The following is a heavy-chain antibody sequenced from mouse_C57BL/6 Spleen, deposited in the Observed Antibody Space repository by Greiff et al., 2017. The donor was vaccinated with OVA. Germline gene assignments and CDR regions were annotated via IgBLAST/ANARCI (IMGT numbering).Heavy chain of an antibody. CDR2: IYPGSGST. CDR1: GYTFTSYW. J-gene: IGHJ3*01. V-gene: IGHV1-55*01. D-gene: IGHD2-1*01. Sequence: QVQLQQSGAELVKPGASVKMSCKASGYTFTSYWITWVKQRPGQGLEWIGDIYPGSGSTNYNEKFKSKATLTVDTSSSTAYMQLSRLTSEDSAVYYGARGDGNWLAWFAYWGQGTLVTVSA. CDR3: ARGDGNWLAWFAY.